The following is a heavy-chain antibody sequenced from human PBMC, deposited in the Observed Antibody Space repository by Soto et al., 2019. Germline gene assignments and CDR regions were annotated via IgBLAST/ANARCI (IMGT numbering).Heavy chain of an antibody. CDR1: GFTFSNAW. J-gene: IGHJ4*02. D-gene: IGHD3-22*01. CDR3: TTDRGYYDSSGYYFGLSFDY. CDR2: IKSKTDGGTT. Sequence: PGGSLRLSCAASGFTFSNAWMNWVRQAPGKGLEWVGRIKSKTDGGTTDYAAPVKGRFTISRDDSKNTLYLQMNSLKTEDTAVYYCTTDRGYYDSSGYYFGLSFDYWGQGTLVTVSS. V-gene: IGHV3-15*07.